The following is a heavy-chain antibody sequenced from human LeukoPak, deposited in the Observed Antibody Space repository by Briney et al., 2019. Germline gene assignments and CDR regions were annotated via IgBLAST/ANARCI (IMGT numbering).Heavy chain of an antibody. CDR3: ARDTYYDSSGYIDY. V-gene: IGHV1-18*01. CDR2: ISAYNGNT. J-gene: IGHJ4*02. Sequence: ASVKVSCKASGYTFASYGISWVRQAPGQGLEWMGWISAYNGNTNYAQKLQGRVTMTTDTSTSTAYMELRSLRSDDTAVYYCARDTYYDSSGYIDYWGQGTLVTVSS. D-gene: IGHD3-22*01. CDR1: GYTFASYG.